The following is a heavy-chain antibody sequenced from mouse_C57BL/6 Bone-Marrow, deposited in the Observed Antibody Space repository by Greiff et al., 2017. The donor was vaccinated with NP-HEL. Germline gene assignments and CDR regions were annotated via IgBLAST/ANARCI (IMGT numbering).Heavy chain of an antibody. V-gene: IGHV1-55*01. CDR3: ARGGDSYYYGSSFNWYFDV. D-gene: IGHD1-1*01. J-gene: IGHJ1*03. Sequence: VQLQQPGAELVKPGASVKMSCKASGYTFTSYWITWVKQRPGQGLEWIGDIYPGSGSTNYNEKFKSKATLTVDTSSSTAYMQLSSLTSEDSAVYYCARGGDSYYYGSSFNWYFDVWGTGTTVTVSS. CDR1: GYTFTSYW. CDR2: IYPGSGST.